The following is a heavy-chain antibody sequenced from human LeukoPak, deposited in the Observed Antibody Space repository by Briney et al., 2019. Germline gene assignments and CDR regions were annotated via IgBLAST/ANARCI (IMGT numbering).Heavy chain of an antibody. CDR1: GYTFTGYY. V-gene: IGHV1-8*02. CDR3: CAAVNY. CDR2: MNPNSGDT. Sequence: GASVKVSCKASGYTFTGYYMHWVRQAPGQGLEWMGWMNPNSGDTGYAQKFQGRVTMTRNTSISTSYMELSSLKSEDTAVYYCCAAVNYWGQGTLVTVSS. D-gene: IGHD6-25*01. J-gene: IGHJ4*02.